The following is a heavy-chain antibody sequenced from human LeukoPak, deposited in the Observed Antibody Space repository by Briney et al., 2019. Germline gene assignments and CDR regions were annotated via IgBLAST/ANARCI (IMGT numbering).Heavy chain of an antibody. CDR2: ISSSGTTI. V-gene: IGHV3-11*01. J-gene: IGHJ4*02. D-gene: IGHD2-15*01. CDR3: AKTPEQTLLLDY. CDR1: GFTFSDYY. Sequence: GGSLRLSCAASGFTFSDYYMSWIRQAPGKGLEWVSYISSSGTTISYTDSVKGRFTISRDNAKNSLYLQMNSLRAEDTAVYYCAKTPEQTLLLDYWGQGTLVTVSS.